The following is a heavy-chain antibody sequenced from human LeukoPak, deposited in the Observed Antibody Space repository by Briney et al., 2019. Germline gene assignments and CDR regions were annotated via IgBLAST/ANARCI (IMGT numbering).Heavy chain of an antibody. CDR3: ARDNEEPGDSRGYFPPFYYYYGMDV. Sequence: ASVTVSFKASGGTFSRYVISWVRQAPGQGLEWMGRIIPILGIGNYAQKFKGRDTITADKSRTTANMEVSSLRSEDTAVYYCARDNEEPGDSRGYFPPFYYYYGMDVWGQGTTVTVSS. CDR1: GGTFSRYV. D-gene: IGHD3-22*01. CDR2: IIPILGIG. V-gene: IGHV1-69*04. J-gene: IGHJ6*02.